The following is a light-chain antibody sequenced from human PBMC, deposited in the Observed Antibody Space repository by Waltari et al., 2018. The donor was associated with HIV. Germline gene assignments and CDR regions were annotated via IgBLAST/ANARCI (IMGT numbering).Light chain of an antibody. J-gene: IGLJ1*01. Sequence: QSVLTQPPSASGTPGQRVTISCSGTTSNVGSNFVSWYQQLPGTAPKVLTYRDNRRPSGVPDRFSGSKSGASASLAISGLRSEDEGDYYCATWDGSLGGAYVFGAGTKVSVL. CDR2: RDN. CDR1: TSNVGSNF. CDR3: ATWDGSLGGAYV. V-gene: IGLV1-47*01.